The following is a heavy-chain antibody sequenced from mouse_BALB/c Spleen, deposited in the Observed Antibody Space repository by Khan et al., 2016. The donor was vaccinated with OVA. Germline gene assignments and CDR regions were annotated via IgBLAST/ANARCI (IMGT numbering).Heavy chain of an antibody. V-gene: IGHV3-2*02. J-gene: IGHJ2*01. D-gene: IGHD2-10*02. Sequence: EVQLLESGPGLVKPSQSLSLTCTVTGYSITSDYAWNWIRRFPGNKLEWMGYISYSGNTNYNPSLKSRISITRDTSKNQFFLQLNSVTTEDTATYYCARVYGGDFDYWGQGTTLTVSS. CDR2: ISYSGNT. CDR3: ARVYGGDFDY. CDR1: GYSITSDYA.